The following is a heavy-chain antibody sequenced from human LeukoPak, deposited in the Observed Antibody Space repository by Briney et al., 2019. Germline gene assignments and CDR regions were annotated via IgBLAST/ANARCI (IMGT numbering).Heavy chain of an antibody. CDR3: ARDGHDYGDYLDY. Sequence: GGSLRLSCAASGFTFSSYSMNWVRQAPGKGLEWVSCISGSSSYIYSADSVKGRFTISRHNAKNSLYLQMNSLRAEDTAVYYCARDGHDYGDYLDYWGQGTLVTVSS. CDR1: GFTFSSYS. V-gene: IGHV3-21*01. CDR2: ISGSSSYI. D-gene: IGHD4-17*01. J-gene: IGHJ4*02.